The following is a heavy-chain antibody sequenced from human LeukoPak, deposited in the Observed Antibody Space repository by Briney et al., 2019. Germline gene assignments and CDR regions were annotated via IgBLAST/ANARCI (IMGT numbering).Heavy chain of an antibody. D-gene: IGHD6-13*01. Sequence: SETLSLTCTVSGGSISSYYWSWIRQPAGKGLEWIGRIYTSGSTNYNPSLKSRVTMSVDTSKNQFSLKLSSVTAADTAVYYCARGKYSSSWYFHYYYYMDVWGKGTTVTISS. V-gene: IGHV4-4*07. CDR2: IYTSGST. J-gene: IGHJ6*03. CDR3: ARGKYSSSWYFHYYYYMDV. CDR1: GGSISSYY.